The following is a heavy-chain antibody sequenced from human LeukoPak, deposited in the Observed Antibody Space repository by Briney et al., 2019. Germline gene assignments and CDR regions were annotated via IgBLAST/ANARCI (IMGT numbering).Heavy chain of an antibody. CDR2: ISSDGTTT. V-gene: IGHV3-74*01. CDR1: GFTITNYW. Sequence: GGSLRLSCAASGFTITNYWMHWVRQAPGQGLVWVSRISSDGTTTNYADSVRGRFTISRDNAKNMLYLQMNSLRAEDTAIYYCVVIVLGWGQGTLFTVSS. J-gene: IGHJ4*02. CDR3: VVIVLG. D-gene: IGHD2-8*02.